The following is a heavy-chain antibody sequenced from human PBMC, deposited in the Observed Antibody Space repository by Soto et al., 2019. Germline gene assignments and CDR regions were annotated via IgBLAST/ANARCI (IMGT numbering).Heavy chain of an antibody. D-gene: IGHD3-22*01. CDR3: AVDPRLNYYDSSGPGGLTAFDI. J-gene: IGHJ3*02. V-gene: IGHV1-58*01. CDR2: IVVGSGNT. Sequence: QMQLVQSGPEVKKPGTSVKVSCKASGFTFTSSAVQWVRQARGQRLEWIGWIVVGSGNTNYAQKFQERVTITRDMSTSTAYMELSSLRSEDTAVYYCAVDPRLNYYDSSGPGGLTAFDIWGQGTMVTVSS. CDR1: GFTFTSSA.